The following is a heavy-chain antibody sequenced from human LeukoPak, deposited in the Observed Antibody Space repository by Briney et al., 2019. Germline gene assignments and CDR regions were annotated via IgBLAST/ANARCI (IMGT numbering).Heavy chain of an antibody. V-gene: IGHV5-51*07. J-gene: IGHJ4*02. D-gene: IGHD3-22*01. CDR1: GYSLTSYW. CDR3: ARHPITRYYDSSGYSAGGPDY. CDR2: IYPGDSDT. Sequence: GESLKISCKGSGYSLTSYWIGWVHQMPGKGLEWMGIIYPGDSDTKYSPSFQGQVTISADKSSNTAYLQWSSLKASDTAMYYCARHPITRYYDSSGYSAGGPDYWGQGTLVTVSS.